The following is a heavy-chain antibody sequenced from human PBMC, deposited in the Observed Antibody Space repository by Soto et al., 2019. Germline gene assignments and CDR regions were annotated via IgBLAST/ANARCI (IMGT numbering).Heavy chain of an antibody. CDR2: INHSGST. Sequence: PSETLSLTCAVFGGSFSGYYWSWIRQPPGKGLEWIGEINHSGSTNYNPSLKSRVTISVDTSKNQFSLKLSSVTAADTAVYYCARENYRFDPWGQGTLVTVSS. CDR1: GGSFSGYY. V-gene: IGHV4-34*01. D-gene: IGHD1-7*01. CDR3: ARENYRFDP. J-gene: IGHJ5*02.